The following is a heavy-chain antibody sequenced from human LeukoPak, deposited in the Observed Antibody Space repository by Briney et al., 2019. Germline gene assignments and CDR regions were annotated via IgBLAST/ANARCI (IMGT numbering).Heavy chain of an antibody. CDR1: GGTFSSYT. D-gene: IGHD3-3*01. V-gene: IGHV1-69*02. J-gene: IGHJ4*02. CDR2: IIPILGIA. CDR3: ARYDFWSGYYFDY. Sequence: SVKVSCKASGGTFSSYTISWVRQAPGQGLEWMGRIIPILGIANYAQKFQGRVTITADKSTSTAYMELSSLRSEDTGVYYCARYDFWSGYYFDYWGQGTLVTVSS.